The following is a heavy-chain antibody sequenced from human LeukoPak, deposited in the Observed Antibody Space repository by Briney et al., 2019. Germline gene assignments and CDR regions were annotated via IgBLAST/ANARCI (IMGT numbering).Heavy chain of an antibody. D-gene: IGHD3/OR15-3a*01. Sequence: PGGSLRLSCAASGFTFSSSDRNSVRQAPGKGLEWVSYISTSGSSTYYADSVKGRFTTSRDNAKNSLYLQMNTLRAEDTGIYYCASGWSGSYWGQGTLVTVSS. CDR1: GFTFSSSD. CDR2: ISTSGSST. V-gene: IGHV3-48*03. J-gene: IGHJ4*02. CDR3: ASGWSGSY.